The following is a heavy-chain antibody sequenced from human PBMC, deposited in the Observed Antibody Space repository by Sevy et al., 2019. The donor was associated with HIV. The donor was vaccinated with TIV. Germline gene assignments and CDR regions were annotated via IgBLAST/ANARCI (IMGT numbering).Heavy chain of an antibody. V-gene: IGHV3-21*01. Sequence: GGSLRLSCAASGFSFGSYSMNWVRQAPGKGLEWVSSISSSSSYIYNADSLKGRFTISKDNAKNSLYLQMNSLRAEDTAVYYCARGRYSSSPGYGMDVWGQGTTVTVSS. D-gene: IGHD6-13*01. J-gene: IGHJ6*02. CDR1: GFSFGSYS. CDR2: ISSSSSYI. CDR3: ARGRYSSSPGYGMDV.